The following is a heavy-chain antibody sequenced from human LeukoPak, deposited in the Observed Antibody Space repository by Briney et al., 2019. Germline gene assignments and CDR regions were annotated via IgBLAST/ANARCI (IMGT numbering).Heavy chain of an antibody. V-gene: IGHV3-23*01. CDR1: GFTFSSYA. Sequence: GGSLRLSCAASGFTFSSYAMHWVRQAPGKGLEWASAISPSSGTFYADSVKGRFTISRDNSKNTLYLQMNSLRAEDTAVYYCARPQSSSGYYWPFDDWGQGTLVTVSS. CDR2: ISPSSGT. D-gene: IGHD3-22*01. J-gene: IGHJ4*02. CDR3: ARPQSSSGYYWPFDD.